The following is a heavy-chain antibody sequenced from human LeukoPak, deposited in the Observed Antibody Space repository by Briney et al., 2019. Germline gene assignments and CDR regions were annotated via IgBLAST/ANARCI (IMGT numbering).Heavy chain of an antibody. Sequence: GGSLRLSCAASGFTFSRLWMNWVRQAPGRGLEWVANINHDATEKYYVDSVKGRFTISRDNAKKSLYLQMNRLRADDTAVYHCARVRSAAAGPLDYWGQGTLVTVSS. D-gene: IGHD6-13*01. CDR1: GFTFSRLW. CDR3: ARVRSAAAGPLDY. CDR2: INHDATEK. J-gene: IGHJ4*02. V-gene: IGHV3-7*01.